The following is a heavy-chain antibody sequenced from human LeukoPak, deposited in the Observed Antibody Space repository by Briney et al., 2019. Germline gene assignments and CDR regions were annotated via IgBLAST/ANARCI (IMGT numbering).Heavy chain of an antibody. D-gene: IGHD6-6*01. CDR1: GYTFTSYD. CDR3: ARDRHEYSSSYDY. V-gene: IGHV1-8*01. CDR2: MNPNSGNT. J-gene: IGHJ4*02. Sequence: ASVKVSCKASGYTFTSYDINWVRQATGQGLEWMGWMNPNSGNTGYAQKFQGRVTITADKSTSTAYMELSSLRSEDTAVYYCARDRHEYSSSYDYWGQGTLVTVSS.